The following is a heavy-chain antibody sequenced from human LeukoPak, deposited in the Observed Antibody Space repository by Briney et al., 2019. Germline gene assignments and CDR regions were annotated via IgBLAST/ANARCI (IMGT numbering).Heavy chain of an antibody. V-gene: IGHV3-15*05. CDR2: IKNRADGGAT. J-gene: IGHJ4*02. CDR3: VSQYFDC. D-gene: IGHD2/OR15-2a*01. CDR1: GFTFSSYS. Sequence: PGGSLRLSCAASGFTFSSYSMNWVRQAPGKGLEWVGRIKNRADGGATDYAAPVKGRFTISRDDSKNTLFLQMNSLIIEDTAVYFCVSQYFDCWGQGTLVTVSS.